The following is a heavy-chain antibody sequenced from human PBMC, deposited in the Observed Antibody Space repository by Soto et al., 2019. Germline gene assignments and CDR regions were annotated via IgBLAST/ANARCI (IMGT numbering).Heavy chain of an antibody. V-gene: IGHV3-23*01. J-gene: IGHJ6*01. D-gene: IGHD3-3*01. CDR1: GCTVCRSP. CDR2: ISGSGGIT. Sequence: GSLRLSCAPSGCTVCRSPMCWVRQAQGKGLEWVSAISGSGGITYYADSVKGRFTISRDNSKNTLYLQMNSLRAEDTAVYYCAKGPSYDFWSGYRRNYYYYYGMDVWGQGTTVTVSS. CDR3: AKGPSYDFWSGYRRNYYYYYGMDV.